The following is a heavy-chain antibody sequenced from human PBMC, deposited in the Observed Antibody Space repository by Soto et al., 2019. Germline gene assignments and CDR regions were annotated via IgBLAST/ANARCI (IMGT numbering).Heavy chain of an antibody. V-gene: IGHV3-73*01. CDR2: IRSKANSYAT. J-gene: IGHJ3*02. CDR1: GFTFSGSA. CDR3: TRANIVLVPPAIDAFDI. Sequence: EVQLVESGEGLDQPGGSLKLSCAASGFTFSGSAMHWVRQASGKGLEWVGRIRSKANSYATAYAASVKGRFTISRDDSKNTAYLQMNSLKTEDTAVYYCTRANIVLVPPAIDAFDIWGQGTMVTVSS. D-gene: IGHD2-2*01.